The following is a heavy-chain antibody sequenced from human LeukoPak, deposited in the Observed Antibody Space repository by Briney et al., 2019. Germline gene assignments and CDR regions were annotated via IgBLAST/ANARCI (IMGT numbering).Heavy chain of an antibody. Sequence: SETLSLTCSVSGGSISSYYWSWIRQPPGKGLEWIGYIYYSGSTYYNPSLKSRVTISVDTSKNQFSLKLSSVTAADTAVYYCASQGTAAANFDYWGQGTLVTVSS. J-gene: IGHJ4*02. D-gene: IGHD6-13*01. CDR2: IYYSGST. CDR1: GGSISSYY. V-gene: IGHV4-59*08. CDR3: ASQGTAAANFDY.